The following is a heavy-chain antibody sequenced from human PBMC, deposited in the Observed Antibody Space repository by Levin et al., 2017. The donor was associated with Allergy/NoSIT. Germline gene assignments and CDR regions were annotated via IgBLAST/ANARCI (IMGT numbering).Heavy chain of an antibody. J-gene: IGHJ3*02. Sequence: KISCKASGDTFSTHAISWLRQAPGQGLEWVGEIIPFFGTTNYAQKFQGRVTITADKSTSAYMELSSLISEDTAVYYCARCIPRDAFDIWGQGTMVTVSS. CDR2: IIPFFGTT. V-gene: IGHV1-69*06. CDR1: GDTFSTHA. CDR3: ARCIPRDAFDI.